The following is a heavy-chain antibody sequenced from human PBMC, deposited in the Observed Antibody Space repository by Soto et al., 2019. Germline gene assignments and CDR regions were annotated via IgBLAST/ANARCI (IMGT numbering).Heavy chain of an antibody. J-gene: IGHJ6*02. Sequence: QVPLEQSGSEVKMPGSSVTVSCKAYGATFTKYTFNWVRQAPGQGLEWMGGIIPLFGSTNYAERFQGRLTVTTNESTGTVFMELSSLTSDDTAIYYCARDEPVIRGVIKRGGGLDLWGQGTTVIVSS. CDR3: ARDEPVIRGVIKRGGGLDL. V-gene: IGHV1-69*19. D-gene: IGHD3-10*01. CDR1: GATFTKYT. CDR2: IIPLFGST.